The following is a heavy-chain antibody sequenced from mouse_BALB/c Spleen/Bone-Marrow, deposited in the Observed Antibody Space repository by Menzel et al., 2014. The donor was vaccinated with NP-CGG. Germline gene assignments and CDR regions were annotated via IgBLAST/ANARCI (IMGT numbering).Heavy chain of an antibody. CDR1: GYTFTSYT. D-gene: IGHD2-1*01. CDR2: INPSSGYT. CDR3: ARLNYGKPFAY. Sequence: VNVVESAAELARPGASVKMSCKASGYTFTSYTMHWVKQRPGQGLEWIGYINPSSGYTEYNQKFKDKSTLTADKSSSTAYMQLSSLTSEDSAVYYCARLNYGKPFAYWGQGTLVTVSA. V-gene: IGHV1-4*02. J-gene: IGHJ3*01.